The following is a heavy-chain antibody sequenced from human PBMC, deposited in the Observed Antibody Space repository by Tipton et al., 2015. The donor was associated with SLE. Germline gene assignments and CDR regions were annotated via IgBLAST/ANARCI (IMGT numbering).Heavy chain of an antibody. CDR3: AREGISYCGGDCHGSFDY. D-gene: IGHD2-21*01. CDR1: GDSMNSGVYY. V-gene: IGHV4-61*02. J-gene: IGHJ4*02. CDR2: IFSSGNT. Sequence: TLSLTCTVSGDSMNSGVYYWSWLRQPAGKGLEWIGRIFSSGNTIYNPSLKSRVTISEDTSNNPFSLRLSSVTAADTAVYYCAREGISYCGGDCHGSFDYWGQGSLVTVSS.